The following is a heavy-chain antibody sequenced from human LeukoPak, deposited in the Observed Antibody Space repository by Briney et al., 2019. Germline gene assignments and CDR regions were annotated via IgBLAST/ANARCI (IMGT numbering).Heavy chain of an antibody. CDR2: ISYDGSNE. CDR3: AKSKFSCIGNNCYSPDY. CDR1: GLPFSSYA. Sequence: GGSLRLSCAASGLPFSSYAMHWVRQAPGKGLEWVALISYDGSNEHYADSVKGRFTISRDDSKNTLYLQVNSLRAEDTAVYYCAKSKFSCIGNNCYSPDYWGQGTLVTVSS. V-gene: IGHV3-30*18. J-gene: IGHJ4*02. D-gene: IGHD2-15*01.